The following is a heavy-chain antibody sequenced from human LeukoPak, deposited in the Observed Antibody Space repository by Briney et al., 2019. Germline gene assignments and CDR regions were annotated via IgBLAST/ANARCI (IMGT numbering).Heavy chain of an antibody. CDR2: ISGSGGNT. Sequence: GGSLRLSCAASGFSFSTYVMSWVRQAPGKGLAWVSDISGSGGNTHYADSVTGRFTISRDNSKNKLYLQMNSLRAEDTALYYCATEKRSTTAYDYWGQGTLVTVSS. CDR1: GFSFSTYV. V-gene: IGHV3-23*01. D-gene: IGHD4-17*01. CDR3: ATEKRSTTAYDY. J-gene: IGHJ4*02.